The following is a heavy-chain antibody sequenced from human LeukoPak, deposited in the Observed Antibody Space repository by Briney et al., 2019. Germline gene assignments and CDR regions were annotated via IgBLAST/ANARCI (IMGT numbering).Heavy chain of an antibody. V-gene: IGHV4-59*12. Sequence: PSETLSLTCTVSGGSISSYYWSWIRQPPGKGLEWIGYIYYSGSTNYNPSLKSRVTISVDASKIQFSLKLSSVTAADTAVYYCARWMTGYLYYFDYWGQGTLVTVSS. CDR1: GGSISSYY. D-gene: IGHD3-9*01. J-gene: IGHJ4*02. CDR3: ARWMTGYLYYFDY. CDR2: IYYSGST.